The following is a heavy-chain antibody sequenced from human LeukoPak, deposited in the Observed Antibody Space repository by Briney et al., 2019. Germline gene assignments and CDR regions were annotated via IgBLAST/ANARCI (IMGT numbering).Heavy chain of an antibody. CDR1: GFTFSSYG. V-gene: IGHV3-23*01. CDR2: MSGNTRNT. J-gene: IGHJ4*02. D-gene: IGHD3-10*01. CDR3: AKRDASGIYFFDY. Sequence: GGSLRLSCAASGFTFSSYGMSWVRQAPGKGLEWVSSMSGNTRNTYYADSVKGRFTISRDNSKNTLYLQMSSLRAEDTAVYYCAKRDASGIYFFDYWGQGTLVTVSS.